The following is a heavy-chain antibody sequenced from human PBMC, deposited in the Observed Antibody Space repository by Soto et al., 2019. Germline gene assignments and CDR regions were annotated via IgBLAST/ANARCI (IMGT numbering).Heavy chain of an antibody. Sequence: GASVKVSCTTSGYTFTNYGISWVRQAPGRGLEWLGWTSAYNGNTNYAQKFQDRVTMTTDTSTSTVYMELRSLRSDDTAVYYCARDYYNRAKFDYWGQGALVTVSS. CDR1: GYTFTNYG. J-gene: IGHJ4*02. V-gene: IGHV1-18*01. CDR2: TSAYNGNT. CDR3: ARDYYNRAKFDY. D-gene: IGHD3-22*01.